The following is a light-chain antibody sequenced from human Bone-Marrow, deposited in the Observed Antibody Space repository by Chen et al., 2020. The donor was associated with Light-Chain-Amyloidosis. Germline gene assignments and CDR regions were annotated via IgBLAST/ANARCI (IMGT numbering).Light chain of an antibody. J-gene: IGKJ2*01. CDR3: MQTLQPLRT. Sequence: IVMTQSPLSLAVTPGESASISCTSNQSLMQNNGYNFLDWYLQKPGQSPQLLIYLASDRASGVPDRFSVSGSCKDFTLKITSVEAYDVGVYFCMQTLQPLRTFGQGTKLEI. V-gene: IGKV2-28*01. CDR2: LAS. CDR1: QSLMQNNGYNF.